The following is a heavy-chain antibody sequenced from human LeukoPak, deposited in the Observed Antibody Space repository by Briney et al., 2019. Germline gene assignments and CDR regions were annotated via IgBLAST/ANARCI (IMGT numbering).Heavy chain of an antibody. CDR3: AKDRSSSWTFDY. CDR1: GFTFSSLC. V-gene: IGHV3-30*18. CDR2: ISHDGSDK. J-gene: IGHJ4*02. D-gene: IGHD6-13*01. Sequence: GGCLRLSCAAAGFTFSSLCMDWVRQAPGRGLGWVAVISHDGSDKHYAEPVKGRFTISRDNSKNTLYLQMNSLRAEDTAVYYCAKDRSSSWTFDYWGQGTPVTVSS.